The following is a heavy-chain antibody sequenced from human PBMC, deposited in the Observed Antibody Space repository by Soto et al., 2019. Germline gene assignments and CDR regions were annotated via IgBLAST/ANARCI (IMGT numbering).Heavy chain of an antibody. CDR1: GDSVSSNSAA. Sequence: QSQTLSLTCAISGDSVSSNSAAWNWIRQSPSRGLEWLGRTYYRSKWYNDYAVSVKSRITINPDTSKNQFSLQLISVTPDDTAVYSCARDLTYYYEKSGYDIWGQGTMVTVS. CDR2: TYYRSKWYN. CDR3: ARDLTYYYEKSGYDI. D-gene: IGHD3-22*01. V-gene: IGHV6-1*01. J-gene: IGHJ3*02.